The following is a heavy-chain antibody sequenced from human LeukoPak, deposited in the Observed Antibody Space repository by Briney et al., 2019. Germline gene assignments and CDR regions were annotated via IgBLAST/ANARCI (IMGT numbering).Heavy chain of an antibody. V-gene: IGHV1-46*01. Sequence: ASVTVSCKASGYTFSNYYMHWVRQAPGQGLEWMGIINQNGDSASYTQKFQGRVTMTRDTSTSTVYMELSSLRSEDTAVYYCARALRLDGHKKPPGAFDMWGQGTMVIVSS. CDR3: ARALRLDGHKKPPGAFDM. D-gene: IGHD3-16*01. CDR2: INQNGDSA. J-gene: IGHJ3*02. CDR1: GYTFSNYY.